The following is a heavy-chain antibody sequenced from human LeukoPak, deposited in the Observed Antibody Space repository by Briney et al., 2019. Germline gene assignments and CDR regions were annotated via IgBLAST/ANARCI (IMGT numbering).Heavy chain of an antibody. V-gene: IGHV3-30*02. CDR3: ARAVAGSAFDH. CDR2: IRNDGFYK. J-gene: IGHJ4*02. D-gene: IGHD4-23*01. CDR1: GFTFSDHA. Sequence: PGGSLRLSCGTSGFTFSDHAMHWVRQAPGKGLEWLAFIRNDGFYKYYSESGKGRFIISRGNSKNTLFLQMNSLRPDDTALYYCARAVAGSAFDHWGQGTLVAVSS.